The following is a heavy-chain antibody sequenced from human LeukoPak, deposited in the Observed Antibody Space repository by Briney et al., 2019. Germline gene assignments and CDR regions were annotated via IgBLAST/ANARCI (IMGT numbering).Heavy chain of an antibody. D-gene: IGHD3-10*01. Sequence: SVKGSCKASGGTFSSYGISCGRQAPGQGLEWMGRIIPIFGIANYAQKFQGRVTITADKSTSTAYMELSSLTSEDTAVYYCARDQNSYGSGSYPDYWGQGTLVTVSS. J-gene: IGHJ4*02. CDR3: ARDQNSYGSGSYPDY. CDR2: IIPIFGIA. CDR1: GGTFSSYG. V-gene: IGHV1-69*04.